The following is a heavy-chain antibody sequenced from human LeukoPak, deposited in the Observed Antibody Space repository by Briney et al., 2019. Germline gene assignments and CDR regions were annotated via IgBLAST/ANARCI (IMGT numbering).Heavy chain of an antibody. D-gene: IGHD3-3*01. CDR1: GFAFSSYA. CDR2: ISYDGSNK. CDR3: ARTRYDFWSSPTDY. V-gene: IGHV3-30-3*01. Sequence: PGGSLRLSCAASGFAFSSYAMHWVRKAPGKGLEWVAVISYDGSNKYYADSVKGRFTISRDNSKTTLYLQMNSLRAEDTAVYYCARTRYDFWSSPTDYWGQGTLVTVSS. J-gene: IGHJ4*02.